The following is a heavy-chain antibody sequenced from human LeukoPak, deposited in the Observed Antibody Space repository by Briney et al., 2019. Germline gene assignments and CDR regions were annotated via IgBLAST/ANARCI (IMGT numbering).Heavy chain of an antibody. D-gene: IGHD6-13*01. Sequence: GGSLDLSCAALGFAFISYSLNWFGQAPGRGWEWISSINSSSSDIYDADSVKGRFTNSRDNAKNPLYLQMNSLRAEDTAVYYCATAAGTIPFDYWGQGTLVTVSS. CDR3: ATAAGTIPFDY. V-gene: IGHV3-21*01. CDR2: INSSSSDI. J-gene: IGHJ4*02. CDR1: GFAFISYS.